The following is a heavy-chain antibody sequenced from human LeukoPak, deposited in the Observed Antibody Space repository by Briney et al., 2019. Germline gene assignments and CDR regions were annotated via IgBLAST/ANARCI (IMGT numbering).Heavy chain of an antibody. CDR3: ARGPTAAALYYFDY. Sequence: SETLSLTCTVSGYSISSGYYWSWIRQPPGKGLEWIGYIYYSGSTNYNPSLKSRVTISLDTSKTQFSLKLSSVTAADTAVYYCARGPTAAALYYFDYWGQGTLVTVSS. CDR2: IYYSGST. J-gene: IGHJ4*02. D-gene: IGHD6-13*01. CDR1: GYSISSGYY. V-gene: IGHV4-61*01.